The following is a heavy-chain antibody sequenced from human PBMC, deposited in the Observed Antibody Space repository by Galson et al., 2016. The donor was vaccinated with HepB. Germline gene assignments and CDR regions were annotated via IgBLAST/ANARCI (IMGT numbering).Heavy chain of an antibody. V-gene: IGHV3-23*01. J-gene: IGHJ4*02. Sequence: SLRLSCAASGFTFSSYAMNWVRQAPGKGLEWVSTIRAGGGFTDYADSVKGRFTISRDNSKNMLYLQMNSLRAEDTAVYYCAKEYCGSTSCFRTLEWGQGTLVTVSS. D-gene: IGHD2-2*01. CDR3: AKEYCGSTSCFRTLE. CDR1: GFTFSSYA. CDR2: IRAGGGFT.